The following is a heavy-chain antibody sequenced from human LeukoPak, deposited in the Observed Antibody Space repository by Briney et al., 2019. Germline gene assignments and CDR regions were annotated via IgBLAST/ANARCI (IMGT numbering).Heavy chain of an antibody. D-gene: IGHD1-1*01. CDR2: ISYHASNK. Sequence: GGSLRLSCAASGFTVSSNYMSWVRQAPGKGLEWVAVISYHASNKYYADSVKGRFTISRDNSKSTVYLQMNSLRAEDTAVYYCARDRGNSYNGGIDYWGQGTLVTVSS. J-gene: IGHJ4*02. V-gene: IGHV3-30-3*01. CDR3: ARDRGNSYNGGIDY. CDR1: GFTVSSNY.